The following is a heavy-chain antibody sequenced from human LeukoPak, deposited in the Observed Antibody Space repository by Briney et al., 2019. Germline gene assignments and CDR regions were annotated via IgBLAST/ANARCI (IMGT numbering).Heavy chain of an antibody. D-gene: IGHD6-13*01. CDR1: GFTFSSYA. J-gene: IGHJ4*02. V-gene: IGHV3-23*01. Sequence: GGSLRLSCAASGFTFSSYAMSWVRQAPGKGLEWVSAISGSGGSTYYADSVEGRFTISRDNSKNTVYLQMNSLRGEDTAVYYCAKSGIAAAGQRGYFDYWGQGTLVTVSS. CDR2: ISGSGGST. CDR3: AKSGIAAAGQRGYFDY.